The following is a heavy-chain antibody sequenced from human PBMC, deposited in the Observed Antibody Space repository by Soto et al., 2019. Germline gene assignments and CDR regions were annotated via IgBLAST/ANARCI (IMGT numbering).Heavy chain of an antibody. CDR2: IFYVGSA. CDR3: ARADIYHRGHCWFDP. D-gene: IGHD3-16*02. J-gene: IGHJ5*02. Sequence: TLSLTCIVSGDSINSSDHYWSWIRQRPGKGLEWMGYIFYVGSAYYDPSLESRVSMSVDTSRNQFSLKLTSVIAADTAVYYCARADIYHRGHCWFDPLGQATLVIVSS. CDR1: GDSINSSDHY. V-gene: IGHV4-31*03.